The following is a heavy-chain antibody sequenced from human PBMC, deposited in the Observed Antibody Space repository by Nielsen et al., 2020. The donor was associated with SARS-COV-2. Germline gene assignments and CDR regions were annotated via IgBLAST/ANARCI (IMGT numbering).Heavy chain of an antibody. V-gene: IGHV3-11*05. Sequence: WIRQPPGKGLEWVSYISSSSSYTNYADSVKGRFTISRDNAKNSLYLQMNSLRAEDTAVYYCARDELDSSGYLEYYYGMDVWGQGTTVTVSS. CDR2: ISSSSSYT. D-gene: IGHD3-22*01. J-gene: IGHJ6*02. CDR3: ARDELDSSGYLEYYYGMDV.